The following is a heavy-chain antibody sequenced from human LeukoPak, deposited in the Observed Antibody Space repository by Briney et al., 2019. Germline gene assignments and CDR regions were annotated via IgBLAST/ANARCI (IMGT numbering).Heavy chain of an antibody. V-gene: IGHV3-53*01. J-gene: IGHJ4*02. Sequence: GGSLRLSCAASGFTVITNDMTWVRQAPGKGLEWVSVLYSDGNTKYADSVQARFTISRDNSKNTLYLEMNSLSPNDTAVYYCARGVEPLAANTLAYWGQGTLVTVSS. D-gene: IGHD1-14*01. CDR1: GFTVITND. CDR2: LYSDGNT. CDR3: ARGVEPLAANTLAY.